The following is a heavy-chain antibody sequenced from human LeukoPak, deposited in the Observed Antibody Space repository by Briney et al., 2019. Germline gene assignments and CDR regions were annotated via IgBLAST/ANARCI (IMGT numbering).Heavy chain of an antibody. D-gene: IGHD5-18*01. J-gene: IGHJ4*02. CDR3: ARDSGYSYGYGRYFDY. Sequence: GGSLRLSCAASGFTFSSYEMNWVRQAPGKGLEWVSYISSSGSTIYYADSVKGRFTISSDNAKNSLYLQMNSLRAEDTAVYYCARDSGYSYGYGRYFDYWGQGTLVTVSS. CDR1: GFTFSSYE. V-gene: IGHV3-48*03. CDR2: ISSSGSTI.